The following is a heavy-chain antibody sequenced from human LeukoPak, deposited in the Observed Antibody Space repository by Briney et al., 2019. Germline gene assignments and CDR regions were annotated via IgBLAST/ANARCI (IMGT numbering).Heavy chain of an antibody. CDR3: ATREHQVQRHPGDY. Sequence: SETLSLTCAVSGASIPIPDYYWGWIRLPPGKGLEWIGTISHTGTTYYNPSLQGRVSISVDKSRNQFSLKLSSVTAADTAVYYCATREHQVQRHPGDYWGQGTQVTVSS. CDR2: ISHTGTT. D-gene: IGHD1-26*01. CDR1: GASIPIPDYY. J-gene: IGHJ4*02. V-gene: IGHV4-39*01.